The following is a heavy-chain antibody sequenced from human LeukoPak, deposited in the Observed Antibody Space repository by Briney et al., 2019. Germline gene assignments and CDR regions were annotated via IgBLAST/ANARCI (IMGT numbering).Heavy chain of an antibody. V-gene: IGHV1-69*06. CDR3: AREIIAAAGKDAFDI. Sequence: ASVKVSCKGSGGTFSSYAISWVRQAPGQGLEWMGGIIPIFGTANYAQKFQGRVTITADKSTSTAYMELSSLRSEDTAVYYCAREIIAAAGKDAFDIWGQGTMVTVSS. CDR2: IIPIFGTA. D-gene: IGHD6-13*01. CDR1: GGTFSSYA. J-gene: IGHJ3*02.